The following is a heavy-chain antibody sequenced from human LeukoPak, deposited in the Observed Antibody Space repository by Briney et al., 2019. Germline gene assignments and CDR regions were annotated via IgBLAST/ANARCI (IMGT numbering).Heavy chain of an antibody. D-gene: IGHD3-22*01. V-gene: IGHV3-30-3*01. CDR2: ISYDGSNK. CDR3: AREYDTSGYKGY. CDR1: GFTFSSYA. Sequence: GGSLRLSCAASGFTFSSYAMHWVRQAPGKGLEWVAVISYDGSNKYYADSVKGRFTISRDNSKNTLYLQMNSLRAEDTAVYYCAREYDTSGYKGYWGQGTLVTVSS. J-gene: IGHJ4*02.